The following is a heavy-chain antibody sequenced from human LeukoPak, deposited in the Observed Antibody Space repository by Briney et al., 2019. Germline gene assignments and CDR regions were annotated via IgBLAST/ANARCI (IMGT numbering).Heavy chain of an antibody. CDR3: ARANHSSGWYVIDY. CDR1: GGTFSKYT. D-gene: IGHD6-19*01. V-gene: IGHV1-69*13. Sequence: GASVKVSCKASGGTFSKYTISWVRQRPGQGLEWMGGITPLFGTANYAQKFQGRVTITADESTSTAYMELSSLRSEDTAVYHCARANHSSGWYVIDYWGQGTLVTVSS. J-gene: IGHJ4*02. CDR2: ITPLFGTA.